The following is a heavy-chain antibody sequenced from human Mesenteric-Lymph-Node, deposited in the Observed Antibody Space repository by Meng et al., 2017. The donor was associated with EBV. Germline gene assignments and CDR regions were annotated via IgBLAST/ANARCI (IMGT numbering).Heavy chain of an antibody. J-gene: IGHJ4*02. CDR1: GGSFSGDH. Sequence: QVRPEQWRPGLLETSDTQSLPCAFYGGSFSGDHWSWVRQPPGKGLEWIWKIEEINHREITNYSPSLKSRVTMSVDTSNNQFSLKLSSVTAADTAVYYCASRSGHSDYWGQGTLVTVSS. D-gene: IGHD3-10*01. V-gene: IGHV4-34*01. CDR3: ASRSGHSDY. CDR2: IEEINHREIT.